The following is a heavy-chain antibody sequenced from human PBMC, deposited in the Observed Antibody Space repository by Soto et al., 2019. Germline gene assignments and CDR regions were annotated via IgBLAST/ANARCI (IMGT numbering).Heavy chain of an antibody. D-gene: IGHD3-22*01. J-gene: IGHJ3*02. V-gene: IGHV5-51*01. CDR3: ARPSYYYDSSGYYPFRVGAFDI. CDR2: TYPGDSDT. Sequence: GESLKISCKGSGYSFTSYWIGWVRQMPGKGLEWMGITYPGDSDTRYSPSFQGQVTISADKSISTAYLQWSSLKASDTAMYYCARPSYYYDSSGYYPFRVGAFDIWGQGTMVTVSS. CDR1: GYSFTSYW.